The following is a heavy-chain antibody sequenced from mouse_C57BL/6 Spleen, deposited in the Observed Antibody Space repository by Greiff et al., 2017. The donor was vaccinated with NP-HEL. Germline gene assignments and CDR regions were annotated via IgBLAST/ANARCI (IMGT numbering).Heavy chain of an antibody. V-gene: IGHV1-59*01. J-gene: IGHJ4*01. D-gene: IGHD1-1*01. CDR2: IDPSDSYT. Sequence: QVQLQQPGAELVRPGTSVKLSCKASGYTFTSYWMHWVKQRPGQGLEWIGVIDPSDSYTNYNQKFKGKATLTVDTSSSTAYMQLSSLTSDDSAVYYCASPNYYGRSPWAMDYWGQGTSVTVSS. CDR3: ASPNYYGRSPWAMDY. CDR1: GYTFTSYW.